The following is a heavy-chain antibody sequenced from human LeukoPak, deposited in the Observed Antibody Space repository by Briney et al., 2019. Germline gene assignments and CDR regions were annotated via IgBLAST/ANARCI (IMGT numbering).Heavy chain of an antibody. CDR3: ARDLRVYGDQRD. V-gene: IGHV4-30-4*01. J-gene: IGHJ4*02. Sequence: SQTLSLTCTVSGGSISSGDYYWSWIRQPPGKGLEWIGYIYYSGSTFYNPSLKSRFIISVDTSKNQFSLKLSSVTAADTAVYYCARDLRVYGDQRDWGQGTLVTVSS. CDR2: IYYSGST. CDR1: GGSISSGDYY. D-gene: IGHD4-17*01.